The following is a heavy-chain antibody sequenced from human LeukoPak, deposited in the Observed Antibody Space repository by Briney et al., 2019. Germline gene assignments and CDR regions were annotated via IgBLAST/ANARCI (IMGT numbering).Heavy chain of an antibody. Sequence: SETLSLTCTVSGGSISSYYWSWVRQPPGKGLEWIGYIYYSGSTNYNPSLKSRVTISVDTSKNQFSLKLSSVTAADTAVYYCASLDTMQRFDYWGQGTLVTVSS. CDR1: GGSISSYY. CDR2: IYYSGST. D-gene: IGHD3-10*01. CDR3: ASLDTMQRFDY. J-gene: IGHJ4*02. V-gene: IGHV4-59*01.